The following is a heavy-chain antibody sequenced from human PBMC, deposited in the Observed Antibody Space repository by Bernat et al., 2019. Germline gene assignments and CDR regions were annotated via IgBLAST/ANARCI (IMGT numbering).Heavy chain of an antibody. Sequence: QVQLVESGGGVVQPGRSLRLSCAASGFTFSSYAMHWVRQAPGKGLAWVAVISYDECNKYYADSVKGRFTISRDNSKNTLYLQMNSLRAEDTAVYYCARGTYCTNGVCYFADYWGQGTLVTVSS. V-gene: IGHV3-30-3*01. D-gene: IGHD2-8*01. J-gene: IGHJ4*02. CDR3: ARGTYCTNGVCYFADY. CDR1: GFTFSSYA. CDR2: ISYDECNK.